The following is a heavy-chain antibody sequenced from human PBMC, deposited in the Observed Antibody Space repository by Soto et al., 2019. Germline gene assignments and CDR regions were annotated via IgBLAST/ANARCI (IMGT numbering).Heavy chain of an antibody. Sequence: QVQLVQSGAEVKKPGSSVKVSCKASGGTFSSYAISWVRQAPGQGLEWMGGIIPIFGTANYAQKFQGRVTITADKSTSTAYMELSSLRSEDTAVYYCARVGSWSGGSSEIWYFDLWGRGTLVTVSS. J-gene: IGHJ2*01. CDR3: ARVGSWSGGSSEIWYFDL. CDR1: GGTFSSYA. CDR2: IIPIFGTA. D-gene: IGHD1-26*01. V-gene: IGHV1-69*06.